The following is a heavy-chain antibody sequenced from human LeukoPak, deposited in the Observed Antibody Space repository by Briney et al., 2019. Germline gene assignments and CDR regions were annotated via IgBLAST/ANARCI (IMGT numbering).Heavy chain of an antibody. CDR1: GFTFGSYA. D-gene: IGHD6-13*01. V-gene: IGHV3-23*01. Sequence: PGGSLRLSCTASGFTFGSYAMSWVRQAPGKGLEWVSSISGGSEDTYYADSVKGRFTISRDSSKSTLNLQLNSLRAEDTAVYYCARTIAQYSNSWLYFYYGLDVWGQGTTVTVSS. CDR2: ISGGSEDT. CDR3: ARTIAQYSNSWLYFYYGLDV. J-gene: IGHJ6*02.